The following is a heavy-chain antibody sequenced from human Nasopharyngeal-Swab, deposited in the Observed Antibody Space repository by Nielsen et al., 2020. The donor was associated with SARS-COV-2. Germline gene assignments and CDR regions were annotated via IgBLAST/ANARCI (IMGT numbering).Heavy chain of an antibody. J-gene: IGHJ6*02. Sequence: WIRQSPSRGLEWLGRTYYRSKWYNDYAVSVKSRITINPGTSKNQFSLQLSSVTPEDTAVYYCARDGIAAAGYYYYYYGMDVWGQGTTVTVSS. V-gene: IGHV6-1*01. CDR2: TYYRSKWYN. CDR3: ARDGIAAAGYYYYYYGMDV. D-gene: IGHD6-13*01.